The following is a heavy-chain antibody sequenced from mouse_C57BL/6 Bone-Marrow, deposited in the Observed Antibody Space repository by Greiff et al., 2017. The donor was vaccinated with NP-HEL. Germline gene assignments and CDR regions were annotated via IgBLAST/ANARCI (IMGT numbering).Heavy chain of an antibody. J-gene: IGHJ1*03. CDR1: GYTFTSYD. Sequence: QVQLQQSGPELVKPGASVKLSCKASGYTFTSYDINWVKQRPGQGLEWIGWIYPRDGSTKYNEKFKGKATLTVDTSSSTAYMELHSLTSEDSAVYFCARERSYYYCSSWYFDVWGTGTTVTVSS. D-gene: IGHD1-1*01. CDR2: IYPRDGST. V-gene: IGHV1-85*01. CDR3: ARERSYYYCSSWYFDV.